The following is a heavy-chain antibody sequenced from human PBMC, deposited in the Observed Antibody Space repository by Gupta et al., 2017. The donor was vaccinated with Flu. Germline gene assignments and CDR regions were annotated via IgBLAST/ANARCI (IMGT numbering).Heavy chain of an antibody. CDR3: ARQRDGYNWNFDY. D-gene: IGHD5-24*01. J-gene: IGHJ4*02. Sequence: QLQLQEYGPGLVKPSETLSLTCIVSGCSISSCSYYWGWIRQPPGKGLEWIGSIYYSGSTYYNPSLKSRVTISVDTSKNQFSLKLSSVTAADTAVYYCARQRDGYNWNFDYWGQGTLVTVSS. CDR1: GCSISSCSYY. CDR2: IYYSGST. V-gene: IGHV4-39*01.